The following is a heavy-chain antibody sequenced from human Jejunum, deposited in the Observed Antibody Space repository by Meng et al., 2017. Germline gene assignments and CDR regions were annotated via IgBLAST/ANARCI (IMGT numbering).Heavy chain of an antibody. CDR3: ATPDGSCSSTSCPPHY. CDR2: INGNSRYT. J-gene: IGHJ4*02. D-gene: IGHD2-2*01. V-gene: IGHV3-23*01. Sequence: GESLKISCEASRLTFSSYAMNWVRQAPGRGLEWVSSINGNSRYTYYSASVKGRFTISRDNSKNTLYLQMNSLRAENTAVYFCATPDGSCSSTSCPPHYWGQGTLVTVSS. CDR1: RLTFSSYA.